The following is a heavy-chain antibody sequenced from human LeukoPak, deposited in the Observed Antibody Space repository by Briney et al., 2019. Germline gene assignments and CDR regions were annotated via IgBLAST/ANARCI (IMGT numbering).Heavy chain of an antibody. CDR1: GFTFSTYA. CDR2: ISGSGGST. Sequence: GGSLRLSCAASGFTFSTYAMSWVRQAPGKGLEWVSAISGSGGSTHYADSVKGRFTISRDNSKNTLYVQMNSLRAEDTAVYYCAKLLFRGVGSWFDPWGQGTLVTVSS. CDR3: AKLLFRGVGSWFDP. D-gene: IGHD3-10*01. J-gene: IGHJ5*02. V-gene: IGHV3-23*01.